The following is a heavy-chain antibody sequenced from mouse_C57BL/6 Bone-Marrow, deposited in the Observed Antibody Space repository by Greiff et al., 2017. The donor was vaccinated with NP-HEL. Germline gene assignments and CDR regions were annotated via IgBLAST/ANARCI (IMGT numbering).Heavy chain of an antibody. CDR1: GYTFTDYY. Sequence: EVQLQQSGPELVKPGASVKISCKASGYTFTDYYMNWVKQSHGKSLEWIGDINPNNGGTSYIQKFKGKATLTVDKSSSTAYMELRSLTSEDSAVYYCAAGGLYYYGSSPYYYAMDYWGQGTSVTVSS. CDR2: INPNNGGT. J-gene: IGHJ4*01. V-gene: IGHV1-26*01. D-gene: IGHD1-1*01. CDR3: AAGGLYYYGSSPYYYAMDY.